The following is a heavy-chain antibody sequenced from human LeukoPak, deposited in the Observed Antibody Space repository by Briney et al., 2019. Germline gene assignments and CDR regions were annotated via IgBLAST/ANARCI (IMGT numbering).Heavy chain of an antibody. Sequence: GGSLRLSCAASGFTFSSYSMNWVRQAPGKGLEWVSAISGSGGSTYYADSVKGRFTISRDNSKNTLYLQMNSLRAEDTAVYYCAKDRGPTYYYDSSGYYPVAFDIWGQGTMVTVSS. CDR1: GFTFSSYS. CDR2: ISGSGGST. V-gene: IGHV3-23*01. J-gene: IGHJ3*02. CDR3: AKDRGPTYYYDSSGYYPVAFDI. D-gene: IGHD3-22*01.